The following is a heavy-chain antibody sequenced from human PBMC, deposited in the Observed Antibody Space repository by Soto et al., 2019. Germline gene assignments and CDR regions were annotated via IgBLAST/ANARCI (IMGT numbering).Heavy chain of an antibody. D-gene: IGHD3-10*02. CDR1: GYTFTSYG. CDR2: ISAYNGNT. J-gene: IGHJ6*03. CDR3: ARVGRLRRSSYYYYYYMDV. V-gene: IGHV1-18*01. Sequence: QVPLVQSGAEVKKPGASVKVSCKASGYTFTSYGISWVRQAPGQGLEWMGWISAYNGNTNYAQKLQGRVTMTTDTSTSTAYMELSSLRSDDTAVYYCARVGRLRRSSYYYYYYMDVWGKGTTVTVSS.